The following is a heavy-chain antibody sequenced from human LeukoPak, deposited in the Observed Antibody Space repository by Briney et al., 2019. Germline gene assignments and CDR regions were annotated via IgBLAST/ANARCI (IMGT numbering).Heavy chain of an antibody. CDR3: ARARLISKYYDSSGYSPIVGAFDI. Sequence: NPSETLSLTCTVSGGSISSSSYYWGWIRQPPGKGLEWIGSIYYSGSTYYNPSLKSRVTISVDTSKNQFFLKLSSVTAADTAVYYCARARLISKYYDSSGYSPIVGAFDIWGQGTMVTVSS. V-gene: IGHV4-39*07. CDR2: IYYSGST. J-gene: IGHJ3*02. D-gene: IGHD3-22*01. CDR1: GGSISSSSYY.